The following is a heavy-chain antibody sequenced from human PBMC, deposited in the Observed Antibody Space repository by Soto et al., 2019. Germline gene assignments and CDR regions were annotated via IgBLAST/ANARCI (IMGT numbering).Heavy chain of an antibody. Sequence: GPTLVNATQTLTLTCIFPGFSLRTSGVGVGWIRQPPGKALEWLGFIYWNDDKRYSPSLKSRLTITKDTSKNQVVLTMTNMDPVDTATYYCAKSGSSGWYGWFDPWGQGTLVTVSS. V-gene: IGHV2-5*01. CDR2: IYWNDDK. D-gene: IGHD6-19*01. CDR3: AKSGSSGWYGWFDP. CDR1: GFSLRTSGVG. J-gene: IGHJ5*02.